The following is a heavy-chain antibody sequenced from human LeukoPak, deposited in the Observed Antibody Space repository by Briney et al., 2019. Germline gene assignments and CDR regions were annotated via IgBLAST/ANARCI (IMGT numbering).Heavy chain of an antibody. CDR3: VTVGMTSIWSYLRFDP. CDR2: ITSNGGST. CDR1: GFTFSTNS. J-gene: IGHJ5*02. V-gene: IGHV3-64D*08. D-gene: IGHD1-26*01. Sequence: QPGGSLRLSCSASGFTFSTNSMHWVRQAPGKGLEFVSAITSNGGSTYYADSVKGRFTISRDNSKNTLYLQMSSLRAEDTAVYCCVTVGMTSIWSYLRFDPRGQGTLVSVSS.